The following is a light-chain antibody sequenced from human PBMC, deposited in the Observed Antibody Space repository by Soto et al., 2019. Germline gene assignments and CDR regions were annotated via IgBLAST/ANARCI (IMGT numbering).Light chain of an antibody. J-gene: IGLJ1*01. CDR2: NND. V-gene: IGLV1-47*02. CDR3: ATWDDRQSGRV. Sequence: QSVLTQPPSASGTPGQRVTVSCSGNTSNIGKNFVYWYQQLPGTAPRLLIYNNDRRPSGVPDRFSGSKSGTSASLAISGLRSEDEADYYCATWDDRQSGRVFXTGTKGTVL. CDR1: TSNIGKNF.